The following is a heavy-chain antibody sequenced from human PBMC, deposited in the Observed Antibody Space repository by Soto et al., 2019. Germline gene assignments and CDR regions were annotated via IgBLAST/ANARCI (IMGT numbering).Heavy chain of an antibody. CDR3: AGEGSLPYGGNSPAHWYFDL. J-gene: IGHJ2*01. V-gene: IGHV1-69*12. Sequence: QVQLVQSGAEVKKPGSSVKVSCKASGGTFSSYAISWVRQAPGQGLEWMGGIIPIFGTANYAQKFQGRVTITADESTSTAVMGLSSLRSEDTAVYYCAGEGSLPYGGNSPAHWYFDLWGRGALVTVSS. D-gene: IGHD4-17*01. CDR2: IIPIFGTA. CDR1: GGTFSSYA.